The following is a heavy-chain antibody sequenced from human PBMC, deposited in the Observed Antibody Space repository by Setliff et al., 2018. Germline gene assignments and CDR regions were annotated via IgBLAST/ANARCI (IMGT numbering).Heavy chain of an antibody. CDR1: GFSINSGTHF. J-gene: IGHJ4*02. CDR3: ARTGTYRYFDY. D-gene: IGHD1-1*01. Sequence: NPSETLSLTCTVSGFSINSGTHFWGWIRQPPGKGLEWIGRIHYSGNTYYNASLKSRVIISVDTAQNQFSLSPSSVTAADTAVYYCARTGTYRYFDYWGQGTLVTVSS. CDR2: IHYSGNT. V-gene: IGHV4-39*01.